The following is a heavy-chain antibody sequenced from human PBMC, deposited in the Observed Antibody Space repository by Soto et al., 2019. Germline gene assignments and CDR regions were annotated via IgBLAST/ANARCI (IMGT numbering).Heavy chain of an antibody. V-gene: IGHV4-59*01. CDR2: VYYSGST. D-gene: IGHD3-3*01. Sequence: ETLSLTCTVSGGSISNYYWSWIRQPPGKGLEWIGYVYYSGSTNYNPSLKSRVTISVDTSKNQFSLKLSSVTAADTAVYYCARDGLNYDFWTPGHYKDVWGKGTTVTVSS. CDR1: GGSISNYY. J-gene: IGHJ6*03. CDR3: ARDGLNYDFWTPGHYKDV.